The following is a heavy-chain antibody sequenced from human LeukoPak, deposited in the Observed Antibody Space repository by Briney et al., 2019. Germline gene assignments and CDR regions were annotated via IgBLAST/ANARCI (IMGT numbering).Heavy chain of an antibody. D-gene: IGHD6-13*01. CDR2: INPNSGGT. CDR3: ATVYSSSSKGAFDI. CDR1: GYTFTGYY. Sequence: ASVKVSCKASGYTFTGYYMHWVRQAPGQGLEWMGWINPNSGGTNYAQKFQGRVTMTRDTSISTAYMELSRLRSDDTAVYYCATVYSSSSKGAFDIWGQGTMVTVSS. J-gene: IGHJ3*02. V-gene: IGHV1-2*02.